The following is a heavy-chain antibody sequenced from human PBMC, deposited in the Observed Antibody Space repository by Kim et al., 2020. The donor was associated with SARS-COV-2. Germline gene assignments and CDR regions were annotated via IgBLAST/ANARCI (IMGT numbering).Heavy chain of an antibody. CDR3: ARGTPYYYGQDAFDI. Sequence: PTLKCRVTIAVDTSMNQFSLKLSSVTAADTAVYYCARGTPYYYGQDAFDIWGQGTMVTVSS. D-gene: IGHD3-10*01. J-gene: IGHJ3*02. V-gene: IGHV4-39*07.